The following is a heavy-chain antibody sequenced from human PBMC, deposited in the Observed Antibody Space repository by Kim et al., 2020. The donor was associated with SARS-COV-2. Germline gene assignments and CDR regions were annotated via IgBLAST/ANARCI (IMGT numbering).Heavy chain of an antibody. CDR3: AKDLGGGSYFDY. Sequence: YYADSVKCRFTISRDNSKNTLYLQMNSLRAEDTAVYYCAKDLGGGSYFDYWGQGTLVTVSS. V-gene: IGHV3-30*02. D-gene: IGHD1-26*01. J-gene: IGHJ4*02.